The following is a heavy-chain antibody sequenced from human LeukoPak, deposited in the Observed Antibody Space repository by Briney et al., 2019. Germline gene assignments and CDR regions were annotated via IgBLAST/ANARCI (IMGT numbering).Heavy chain of an antibody. V-gene: IGHV4-34*01. CDR3: ARHPTHCSSTSCYLPN. Sequence: SETLSLTCAVYGGSFSGYYWSWIRQPPGKGLEWIGDINHSGSTNYNPSLKSRVTISVDTSKNQFSLKLSSVTAADTAVYYCARHPTHCSSTSCYLPNWGQGTLVTVSS. CDR1: GGSFSGYY. D-gene: IGHD2-2*01. J-gene: IGHJ4*02. CDR2: INHSGST.